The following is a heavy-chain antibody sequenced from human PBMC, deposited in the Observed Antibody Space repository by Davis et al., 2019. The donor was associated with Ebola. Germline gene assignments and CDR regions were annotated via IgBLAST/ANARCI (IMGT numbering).Heavy chain of an antibody. V-gene: IGHV4-59*01. CDR1: GGSISNYY. CDR3: AKDLFSGYDWGILGYFDL. Sequence: SETLSLTCSVSGGSISNYYWSWIRQPPGKGLEWIGYISYSGNTNYNPSLKSRVTISIDSSQNQFSLKLSSVTAADTAVYYCAKDLFSGYDWGILGYFDLWGRGTLVTVSS. CDR2: ISYSGNT. J-gene: IGHJ2*01. D-gene: IGHD5-12*01.